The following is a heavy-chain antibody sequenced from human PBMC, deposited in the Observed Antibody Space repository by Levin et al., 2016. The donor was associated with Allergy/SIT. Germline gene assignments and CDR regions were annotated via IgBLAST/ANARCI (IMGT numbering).Heavy chain of an antibody. CDR1: GFALGDYW. D-gene: IGHD3-9*01. CDR3: ARYGRYSDWLHALDL. Sequence: GGSLRLSCKVSGFALGDYWMHWVRQAPGKGLVWVSRVNPDGKITTYADSVQGRFTISRDEARKTLYLHMNSLRAEDTAVYYCARYGRYSDWLHALDLWGQGTMVTVSS. J-gene: IGHJ3*01. CDR2: VNPDGKIT. V-gene: IGHV3-74*01.